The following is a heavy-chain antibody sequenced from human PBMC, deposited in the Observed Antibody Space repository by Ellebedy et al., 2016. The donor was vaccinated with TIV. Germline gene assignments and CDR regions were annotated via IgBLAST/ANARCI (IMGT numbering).Heavy chain of an antibody. CDR3: ARGQGLRGDYVGY. J-gene: IGHJ4*02. V-gene: IGHV3-30*07. D-gene: IGHD4-17*01. CDR2: ISYDGSNK. Sequence: GESLKISCAASGFTFSSYAMHWVRQAPGEGLEWVAVISYDGSNKYYADSVKGRFTISRDNSKNTLYLQMNSLRAEDTAVYYCARGQGLRGDYVGYWGQGTLVTVSS. CDR1: GFTFSSYA.